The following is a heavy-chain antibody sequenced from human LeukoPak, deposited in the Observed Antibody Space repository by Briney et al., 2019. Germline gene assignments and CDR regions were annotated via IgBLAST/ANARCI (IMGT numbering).Heavy chain of an antibody. Sequence: GGSLRLSCAASGFSLSTYGVSWVRQPPGKGLEWVPGITGTGGSTYYADSVKGRFTVSRDTSKNTLYLQMNSLRAEDTAIYYCAKDHGTAVAGFYYWGQGTLVTVSS. CDR3: AKDHGTAVAGFYY. CDR1: GFSLSTYG. J-gene: IGHJ4*02. CDR2: ITGTGGST. D-gene: IGHD6-19*01. V-gene: IGHV3-23*01.